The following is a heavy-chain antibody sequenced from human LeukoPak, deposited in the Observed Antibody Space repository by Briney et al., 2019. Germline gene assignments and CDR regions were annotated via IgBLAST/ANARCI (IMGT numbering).Heavy chain of an antibody. J-gene: IGHJ1*01. D-gene: IGHD5-24*01. V-gene: IGHV1-2*02. CDR3: AIRDAEYFQH. Sequence: AAVKVSCKASGSTFPDYYMNWVRQAPGQGLEWMGWVNPNSDGTNYAQKFQGRVTMTRDTSITTAYMELSRLRSDDTAVYYCAIRDAEYFQHWGQGTLVTVSS. CDR1: GSTFPDYY. CDR2: VNPNSDGT.